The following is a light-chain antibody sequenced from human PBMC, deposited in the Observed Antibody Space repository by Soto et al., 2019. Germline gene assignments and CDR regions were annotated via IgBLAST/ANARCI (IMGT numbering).Light chain of an antibody. V-gene: IGLV1-44*01. J-gene: IGLJ3*02. Sequence: QSVLTQPPSASGTPGQRVTISCSGTSSNIGTYTVNWYQQLPGTAPKLLIYTDYQRPSGVPDRFSGSKSGTSASLAINGLHSDDEDDYCCASWDDNLNGGVFGGGTKLTVL. CDR3: ASWDDNLNGGV. CDR1: SSNIGTYT. CDR2: TDY.